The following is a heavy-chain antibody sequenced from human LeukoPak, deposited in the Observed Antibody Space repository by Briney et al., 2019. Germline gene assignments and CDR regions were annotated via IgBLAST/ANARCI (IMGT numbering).Heavy chain of an antibody. D-gene: IGHD2-2*01. Sequence: ASVKVSFTASGYTFTDYYMHWVRQAPGQGVEWMGWINPNSGDTNYAQKFQGRVTITRDTSISTAHMELSRLRSDDTAVYYCARANFLYCSSTTCLFDYWGQGTLVIVSS. CDR2: INPNSGDT. CDR3: ARANFLYCSSTTCLFDY. V-gene: IGHV1-2*02. CDR1: GYTFTDYY. J-gene: IGHJ4*02.